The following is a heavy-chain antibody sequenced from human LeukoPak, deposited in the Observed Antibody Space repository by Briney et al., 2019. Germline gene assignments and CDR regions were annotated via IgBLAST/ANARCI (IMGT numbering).Heavy chain of an antibody. D-gene: IGHD5-12*01. CDR2: ISSSSSYI. CDR1: GFTFSSYS. V-gene: IGHV3-21*01. CDR3: ARVDSGYDYIYY. Sequence: PGGSLRLSCAASGFTFSSYSMNWVRQAPGKGLEWVSSISSSSSYIYYADSVKGRFTISRDNAKYSLYLQMNSLRAEDTAVYFCARVDSGYDYIYYWGQGTLDTVSS. J-gene: IGHJ4*02.